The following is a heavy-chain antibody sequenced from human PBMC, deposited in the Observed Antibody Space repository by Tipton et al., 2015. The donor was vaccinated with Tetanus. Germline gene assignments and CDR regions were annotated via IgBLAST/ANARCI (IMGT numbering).Heavy chain of an antibody. CDR1: GFTFSSYG. CDR3: AKEMGSFGTATPDAFDI. CDR2: ISYDGSNK. J-gene: IGHJ3*02. D-gene: IGHD2-15*01. V-gene: IGHV3-30*18. Sequence: SLRLSCAASGFTFSSYGMHWARQAPGKGLEWVAVISYDGSNKYYADSVKGRFTISRDNSKNTLYLQMNSLRAEDTAVYYCAKEMGSFGTATPDAFDIWGQGTMVTVSS.